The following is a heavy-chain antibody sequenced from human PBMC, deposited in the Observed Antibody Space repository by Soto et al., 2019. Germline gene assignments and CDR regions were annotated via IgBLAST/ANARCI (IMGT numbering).Heavy chain of an antibody. CDR2: IYHSGST. V-gene: IGHV4-4*02. D-gene: IGHD4-17*01. CDR1: GGSISSSNW. CDR3: ARGGLDYGGNNWFDP. J-gene: IGHJ5*02. Sequence: TSETLSLTCAVSGGSISSSNWWSWVRQPPGKGLEWIGEIYHSGSTNYNPSLKSRVTISVDKSKNQFSLKLSSVTAADTAVYYCARGGLDYGGNNWFDPWGQGTLVTVSS.